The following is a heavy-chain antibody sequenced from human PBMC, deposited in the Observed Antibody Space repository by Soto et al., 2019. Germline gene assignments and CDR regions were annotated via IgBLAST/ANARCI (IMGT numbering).Heavy chain of an antibody. CDR2: IYYSGST. J-gene: IGHJ5*02. D-gene: IGHD3-10*01. CDR3: ARVFTMVRGVIMGNWFDP. Sequence: PSETLSLTSTVSGGSISSYYWSWIRQPPGKGLEWIGYIYYSGSTNYNPSLKSRVTISVDTSKNQFSLKLSSVTAADTAVYYCARVFTMVRGVIMGNWFDPWGQGTLVTVSS. CDR1: GGSISSYY. V-gene: IGHV4-59*01.